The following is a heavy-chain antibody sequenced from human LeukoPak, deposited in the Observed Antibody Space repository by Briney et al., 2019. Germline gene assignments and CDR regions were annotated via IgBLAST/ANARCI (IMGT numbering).Heavy chain of an antibody. CDR1: GGAFSSYA. V-gene: IGHV1-69*04. Sequence: SVKVSCKASGGAFSSYAISWVRQAPGQGLEWMGRIIPIFGIANYAQKFQGRVTITADKSTSTAYMELSSLRSEDTAVYYCARDRVVVVPAAGFDPWGQGTLVTVSS. CDR2: IIPIFGIA. CDR3: ARDRVVVVPAAGFDP. J-gene: IGHJ5*02. D-gene: IGHD2-2*01.